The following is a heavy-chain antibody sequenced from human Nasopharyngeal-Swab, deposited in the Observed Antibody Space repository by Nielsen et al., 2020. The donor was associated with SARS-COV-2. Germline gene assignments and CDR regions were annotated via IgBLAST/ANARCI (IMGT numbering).Heavy chain of an antibody. Sequence: ASVKVSCKASGYTFTSYDINWVRQATGQGLEWMGWMNPNSGNTGYAQKFQGRVTITRNTSISTAYMELSSLRSEDTAVYYCAKRGAGTTGDAFDLWGQGTMVTVSS. CDR1: GYTFTSYD. CDR3: AKRGAGTTGDAFDL. D-gene: IGHD1-14*01. CDR2: MNPNSGNT. V-gene: IGHV1-8*03. J-gene: IGHJ3*01.